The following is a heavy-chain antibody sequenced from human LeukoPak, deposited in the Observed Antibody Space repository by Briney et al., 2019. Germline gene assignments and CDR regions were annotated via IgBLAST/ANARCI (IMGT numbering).Heavy chain of an antibody. Sequence: SQTLSLTCAISGDSVSRDSIAWNWIRQSPSRGLEWLGRTYYKSAWYNDYAVSVKGRIIINPDTSKNQFSLQLNSVTPEDTAVYYCARGTGWPQFDYWGQGTLVTVSS. J-gene: IGHJ4*02. V-gene: IGHV6-1*01. CDR1: GDSVSRDSIA. D-gene: IGHD6-19*01. CDR2: TYYKSAWYN. CDR3: ARGTGWPQFDY.